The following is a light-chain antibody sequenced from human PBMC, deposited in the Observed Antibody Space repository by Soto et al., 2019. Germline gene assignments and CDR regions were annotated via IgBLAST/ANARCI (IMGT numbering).Light chain of an antibody. Sequence: EIVLTQSPVALSLSPGERATLSCRASQSVSSTLLTWYQQKPGQAPRLLIYGVSSRATGIPDRFSGSGSGTDFPLTISRLEPEDFAVYYCQQRSNWLTFGGGTKVDIK. CDR3: QQRSNWLT. CDR2: GVS. V-gene: IGKV3D-20*02. CDR1: QSVSSTL. J-gene: IGKJ4*01.